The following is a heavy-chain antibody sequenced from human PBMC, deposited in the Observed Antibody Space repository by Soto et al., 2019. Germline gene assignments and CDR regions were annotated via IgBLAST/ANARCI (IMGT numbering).Heavy chain of an antibody. CDR3: VRSSIITRVFMYTFDY. J-gene: IGHJ4*01. D-gene: IGHD3-10*01. CDR2: IYYDGNT. CDR1: GGSISSSSHY. V-gene: IGHV4-39*01. Sequence: PSETLSLTCTASGGSISSSSHYWGWIRQPPGKGLECIGNIYYDGNTYYNPSLKSRVTISLDTSKNQFSLRLDSVTAADTAVYFCVRSSIITRVFMYTFDYWGHGTLVT.